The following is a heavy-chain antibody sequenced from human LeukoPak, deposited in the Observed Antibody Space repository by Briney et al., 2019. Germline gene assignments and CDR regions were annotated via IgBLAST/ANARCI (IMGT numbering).Heavy chain of an antibody. CDR2: IYTSGST. CDR3: ARGGVDYYDSSGYNYYYYMDV. Sequence: SETLSLTCTVSGGSISSRSYYWSWIRQPAGKGLEWIGRIYTSGSTNYNPSLKSRVTMSVDTSKNQFSLKLSSVTAADTAVYYCARGGVDYYDSSGYNYYYYMDVWGKGTTVTISS. J-gene: IGHJ6*03. V-gene: IGHV4-61*02. D-gene: IGHD3-22*01. CDR1: GGSISSRSYY.